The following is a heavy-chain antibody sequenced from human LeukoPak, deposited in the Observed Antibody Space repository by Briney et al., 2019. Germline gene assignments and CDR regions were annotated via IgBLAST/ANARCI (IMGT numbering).Heavy chain of an antibody. CDR3: ARDLGGCSSTSCYPAFDI. D-gene: IGHD2-2*01. J-gene: IGHJ3*02. Sequence: GGSLRLSCAASGFTFSSYSMNWVRQAPGKGLEWVSSISSSSSYIYYADSVKGRFTISRDNAKNSLYLQMNSLRAEDTAVYYCARDLGGCSSTSCYPAFDIWGQGTMVTVSS. CDR1: GFTFSSYS. V-gene: IGHV3-21*01. CDR2: ISSSSSYI.